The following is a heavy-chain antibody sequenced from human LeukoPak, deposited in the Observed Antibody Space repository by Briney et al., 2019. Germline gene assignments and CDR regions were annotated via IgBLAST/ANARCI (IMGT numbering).Heavy chain of an antibody. J-gene: IGHJ6*03. V-gene: IGHV3-72*01. CDR1: GFTFSDHY. CDR3: ARESSIFGVVARSYMDV. CDR2: TRNKAESYKT. Sequence: GGSPILSCAASGFTFSDHYIDWVRQAPGKGLEWVGRTRNKAESYKTEYAASVKGRFTISRDDSKKSLYLQMNSLKTEDTAVYYCARESSIFGVVARSYMDVWGKGTTVTVSS. D-gene: IGHD3-3*01.